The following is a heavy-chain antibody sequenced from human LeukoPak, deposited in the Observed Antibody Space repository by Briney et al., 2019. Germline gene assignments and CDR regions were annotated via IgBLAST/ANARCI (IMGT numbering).Heavy chain of an antibody. J-gene: IGHJ4*02. CDR3: AKDSPTKYYFGY. Sequence: PGRSLRLSCAASGFTFSSYGMHWVRQAPGKGLEWVAVISYDGSNKYYADSVKGRFTISRDNSKNTLYLQMNSLRAEDTAVYYCAKDSPTKYYFGYWGQGTLVTVSS. CDR1: GFTFSSYG. V-gene: IGHV3-30*18. CDR2: ISYDGSNK.